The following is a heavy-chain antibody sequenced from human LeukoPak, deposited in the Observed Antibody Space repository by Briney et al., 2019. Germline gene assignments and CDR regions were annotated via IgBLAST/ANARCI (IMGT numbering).Heavy chain of an antibody. CDR2: ISGSGGST. CDR3: AKSARHLRYFDKWDY. D-gene: IGHD3-9*01. V-gene: IGHV3-23*01. CDR1: GFTFSSYA. J-gene: IGHJ4*02. Sequence: GGSLRLSCAASGFTFSSYAMSWVRQAPVKGRECVSAISGSGGSTYYADSVKGRFTISRDNSKNTLYLQMNSLRAEDTAVYYCAKSARHLRYFDKWDYWGQGTLVTVSS.